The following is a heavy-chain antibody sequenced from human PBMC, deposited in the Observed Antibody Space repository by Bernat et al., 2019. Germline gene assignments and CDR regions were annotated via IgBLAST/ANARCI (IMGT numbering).Heavy chain of an antibody. CDR1: GFTFDTYA. CDR2: ISDDGGTT. V-gene: IGHV3-23*01. J-gene: IGHJ4*02. D-gene: IGHD3-10*01. CDR3: AKGESREPPSTRVFGS. Sequence: EVQVLESGRGLVQPGGSLRLSCAASGFTFDTYAMSWVRQAPGKGLEWVSIISDDGGTTFYADSVKGRFTISRDNSKNTLYLQMNSLRADDTAVYYCAKGESREPPSTRVFGSWGQGTLVTVSS.